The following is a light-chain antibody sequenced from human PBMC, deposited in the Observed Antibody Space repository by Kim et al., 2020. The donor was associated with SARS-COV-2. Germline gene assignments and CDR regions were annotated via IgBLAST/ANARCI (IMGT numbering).Light chain of an antibody. CDR2: GAS. CDR3: QQYGRSPLT. Sequence: TPGERATLACRASQSISSRYLAWYQQKPGQAPRLLFYGASSRGTGIPDRFSGSGSGTDFTLTISGLEPEDSAVYYCQQYGRSPLTFGGGTKLEI. V-gene: IGKV3-20*01. J-gene: IGKJ4*01. CDR1: QSISSRY.